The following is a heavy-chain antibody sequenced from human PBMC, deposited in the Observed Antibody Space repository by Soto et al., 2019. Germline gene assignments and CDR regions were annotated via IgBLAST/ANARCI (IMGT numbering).Heavy chain of an antibody. D-gene: IGHD2-2*01. J-gene: IGHJ6*02. CDR1: GYTFTSYA. CDR3: ARDPRSYCSSTSCYGLEDPYYYYYGMDV. V-gene: IGHV1-3*04. Sequence: ASVKVSCKASGYTFTSYAMHWVRQAPGQRLEWMGWINTGNGNTKYSQKFQGRVTITRDTSASTAYMELSSLRSEDTAVYYCARDPRSYCSSTSCYGLEDPYYYYYGMDVWGQGTTVTAP. CDR2: INTGNGNT.